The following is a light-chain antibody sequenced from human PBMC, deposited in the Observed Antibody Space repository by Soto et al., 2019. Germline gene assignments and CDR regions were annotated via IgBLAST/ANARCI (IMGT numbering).Light chain of an antibody. V-gene: IGLV2-23*02. CDR3: CSYAGSSRV. CDR2: EVS. Sequence: QSALTQPASVSGSPGQSITISCTGTSSDVGSYNLVSWYQQHPGKAPKLMIYEVSKRPSGVSNRFSGCKSGNTASLTISGLQAEDEADYYCCSYAGSSRVFGGGTKLTVL. CDR1: SSDVGSYNL. J-gene: IGLJ3*02.